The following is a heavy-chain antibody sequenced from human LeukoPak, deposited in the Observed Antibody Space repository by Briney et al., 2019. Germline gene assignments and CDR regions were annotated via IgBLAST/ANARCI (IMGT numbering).Heavy chain of an antibody. V-gene: IGHV1-18*01. J-gene: IGHJ6*03. CDR1: GYTFTSYG. CDR2: TSAYNGNT. Sequence: ASVKVSCKASGYTFTSYGISWVRQAPGQGLEWMGWTSAYNGNTNYAQKLQGRVTMTTDTSTSTAYMELRSLRSDDTAVYYCARVPLYYYYMDVWGKGTTVTVSS. CDR3: ARVPLYYYYMDV.